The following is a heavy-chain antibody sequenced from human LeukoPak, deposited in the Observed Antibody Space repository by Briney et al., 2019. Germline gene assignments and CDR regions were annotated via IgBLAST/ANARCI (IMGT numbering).Heavy chain of an antibody. Sequence: SVKVSCKASGGTFSSYAISWVRQAPGQGLEWMGGIIPIFGTANYAQKFQGRVTITADESTSTAYMELSSLRPEDTAVYYCARLGYCSGGSCPDYWGQGTLVTVSS. V-gene: IGHV1-69*13. CDR2: IIPIFGTA. CDR3: ARLGYCSGGSCPDY. D-gene: IGHD2-15*01. CDR1: GGTFSSYA. J-gene: IGHJ4*02.